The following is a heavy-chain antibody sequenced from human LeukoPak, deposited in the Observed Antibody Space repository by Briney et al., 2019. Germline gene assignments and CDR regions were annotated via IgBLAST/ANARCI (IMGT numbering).Heavy chain of an antibody. CDR1: GGSISSGDYY. D-gene: IGHD3-3*02. CDR3: ARSVAGKHFTPIDY. V-gene: IGHV4-30-4*08. Sequence: PSETLSLTCTVSGGSISSGDYYWSWIRQPPGKGLEWIGYIYYSGSTYYNPSLKSRVTISVDTSKNQFSLKLSSVTAADTAVYYCARSVAGKHFTPIDYWGQGTLVTVSS. J-gene: IGHJ4*02. CDR2: IYYSGST.